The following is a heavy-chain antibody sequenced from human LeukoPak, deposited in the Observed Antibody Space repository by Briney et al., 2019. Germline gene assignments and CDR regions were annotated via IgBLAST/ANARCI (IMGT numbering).Heavy chain of an antibody. D-gene: IGHD6-13*01. V-gene: IGHV3-30*18. CDR2: ISYDGSNK. CDR3: AKGGAAAAGTPRPRIRNPDY. Sequence: GRSLRLSCAASGFTFSSYGMHWVRQAPGKGLEWVAGISYDGSNKYYADSVKGRFTISRDNSKNTLYLQMNSLRAEDTAVYYCAKGGAAAAGTPRPRIRNPDYWGQGTLVTVSS. J-gene: IGHJ4*02. CDR1: GFTFSSYG.